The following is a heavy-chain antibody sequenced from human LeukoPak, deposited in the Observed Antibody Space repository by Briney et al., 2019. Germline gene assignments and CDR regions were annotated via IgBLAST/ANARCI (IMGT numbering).Heavy chain of an antibody. J-gene: IGHJ6*02. CDR1: GFTFISYW. CDR2: IWYDGSNK. V-gene: IGHV3-33*08. CDR3: ARDRDYGMDV. Sequence: GGSLRLSCAAPGFTFISYWMSGVRQAPGKGLEWVAVIWYDGSNKYYADSVKGRLTISRDNSKNTLYLQMNSLRAEDTAVYYCARDRDYGMDVWGQGTTVTVSS.